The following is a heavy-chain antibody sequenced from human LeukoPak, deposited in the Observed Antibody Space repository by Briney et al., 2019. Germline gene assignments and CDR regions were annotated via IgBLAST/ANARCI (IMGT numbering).Heavy chain of an antibody. V-gene: IGHV3-74*01. CDR1: GFTLSTYW. CDR2: INSDGSST. D-gene: IGHD3-22*01. CDR3: ARRYNDSSGYKGALDI. Sequence: PGGSLRLSCAAPGFTLSTYWMHWVRQGPGKGLVWVARINSDGSSTSYAESVKGRFTISRDNAKNTLYLQMNNLRAEDTAVYYCARRYNDSSGYKGALDIWGQGTMATVSS. J-gene: IGHJ3*02.